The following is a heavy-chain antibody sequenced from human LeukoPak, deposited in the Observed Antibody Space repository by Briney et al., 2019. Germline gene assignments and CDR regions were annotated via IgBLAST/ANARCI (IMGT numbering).Heavy chain of an antibody. V-gene: IGHV3-23*01. CDR3: AKGGSSGWYVPAGIDY. J-gene: IGHJ4*02. CDR1: GFTFSSYV. CDR2: ISGSGGST. D-gene: IGHD6-19*01. Sequence: GGSLRLSCEASGFTFSSYVISWVRQAPGKGLEWVSAISGSGGSTYYADSVKGRFTISRDNSKNTLYLQMNSLRAEDTAVYYCAKGGSSGWYVPAGIDYWGQGTLVTVSS.